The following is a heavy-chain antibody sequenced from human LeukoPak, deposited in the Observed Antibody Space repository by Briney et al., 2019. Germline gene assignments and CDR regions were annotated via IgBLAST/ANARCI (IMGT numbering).Heavy chain of an antibody. J-gene: IGHJ4*02. CDR1: GFSFSTYV. CDR2: ISSNGDNT. V-gene: IGHV3-64D*06. Sequence: GGSLRLSCSVTGFSFSTYVMHWVRQAPGKGLEYVSAISSNGDNTYYADSVKGRFTISRDNSKNTLYLQMSSLRADDTAVYYCVRGTGYWGQGTLVTVSS. CDR3: VRGTGY.